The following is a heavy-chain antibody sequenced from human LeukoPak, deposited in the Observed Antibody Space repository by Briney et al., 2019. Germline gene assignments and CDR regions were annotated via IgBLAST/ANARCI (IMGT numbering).Heavy chain of an antibody. CDR3: ARDVSTRLYYYYMDV. Sequence: GGSLRLSCAASGWMHWVRQAPGKGLVWVSGINHDGTGTYYADSVKGRFTISRDNSKNTLYLQMNSLRAEDTAVYYCARDVSTRLYYYYMDVWGKGTTVTVSS. D-gene: IGHD2-2*01. V-gene: IGHV3-74*01. J-gene: IGHJ6*03. CDR1: GW. CDR2: INHDGTGT.